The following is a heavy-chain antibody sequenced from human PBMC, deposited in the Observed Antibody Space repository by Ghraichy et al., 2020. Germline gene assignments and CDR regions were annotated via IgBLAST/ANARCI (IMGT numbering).Heavy chain of an antibody. D-gene: IGHD4-17*01. Sequence: GGSLRLSCAASGFTFSSYGMHWVRQAPGKGLEWVAVIWYDGSNKYYADSVKGRFTISRDNSKNTLYLQMNSLRAEDTAVYYCARAAYGDYSYYYYGMDVWGQGTTVTVSS. V-gene: IGHV3-33*01. J-gene: IGHJ6*02. CDR3: ARAAYGDYSYYYYGMDV. CDR2: IWYDGSNK. CDR1: GFTFSSYG.